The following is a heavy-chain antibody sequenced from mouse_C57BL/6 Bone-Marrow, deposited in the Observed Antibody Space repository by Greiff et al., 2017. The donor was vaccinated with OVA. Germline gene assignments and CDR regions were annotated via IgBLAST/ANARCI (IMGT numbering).Heavy chain of an antibody. V-gene: IGHV1-15*01. J-gene: IGHJ4*01. CDR3: TRGGFQRRYYAMDY. Sequence: VQLQESGAELVRPGASVTLSCKASGYTFTDYEMHWVKQTPVHGLEWIGAIDPETGGTAYNQKFKGKATLTADKSSSTAYMEHRSLTSEDSAVKYCTRGGFQRRYYAMDYWGQGTSVTVSS. CDR2: IDPETGGT. CDR1: GYTFTDYE.